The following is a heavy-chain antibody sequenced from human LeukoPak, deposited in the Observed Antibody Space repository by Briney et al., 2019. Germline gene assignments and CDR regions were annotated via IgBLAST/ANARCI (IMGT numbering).Heavy chain of an antibody. J-gene: IGHJ4*02. V-gene: IGHV4-4*02. CDR3: ARDLVVGATLD. CDR1: GVSISTSNW. D-gene: IGHD1-26*01. CDR2: IYHSGST. Sequence: SETLSLTCAVSGVSISTSNWWSWVRQPPGKGLEWIGEIYHSGSTNYNPSLKSRVTISVDKSKNQFSLKLSSVTAADTAVYYCARDLVVGATLDWGQGTLVTVSS.